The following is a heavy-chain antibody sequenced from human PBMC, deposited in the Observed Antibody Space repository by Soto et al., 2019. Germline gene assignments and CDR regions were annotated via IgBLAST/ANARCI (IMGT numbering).Heavy chain of an antibody. CDR1: GGSISSSSYY. V-gene: IGHV4-39*01. CDR2: IYYSGST. D-gene: IGHD3-3*01. J-gene: IGHJ4*02. Sequence: ASETLSLTCTVSGGSISSSSYYWGWIRQPPGKGLEWIGSIYYSGSTYYNPSLKSRVTISVDTSKNQFSLKLSSVTAADTAVYYCARRRDYDFWSGYYEFDYWGQGTLVTVSS. CDR3: ARRRDYDFWSGYYEFDY.